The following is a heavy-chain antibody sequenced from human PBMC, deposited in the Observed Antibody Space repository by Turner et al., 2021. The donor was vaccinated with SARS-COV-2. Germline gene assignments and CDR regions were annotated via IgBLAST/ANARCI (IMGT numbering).Heavy chain of an antibody. V-gene: IGHV3-33*01. D-gene: IGHD3-22*01. J-gene: IGHJ4*02. CDR1: GFTFSSYG. CDR3: ARDGSGYYDSSGYFDH. Sequence: QVQLVESGGGVVQPGRSLRLSCGATGFTFSSYGMNWVRQAPGKVLECVQVLWYDGSNKYYAVAVKCRFTISRNNSKNSLYLQINSLRAEDTAVYYCARDGSGYYDSSGYFDHWGQGTLVTVSS. CDR2: LWYDGSNK.